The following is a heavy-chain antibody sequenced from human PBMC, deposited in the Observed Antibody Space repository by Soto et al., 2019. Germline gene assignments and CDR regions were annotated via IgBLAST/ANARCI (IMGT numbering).Heavy chain of an antibody. V-gene: IGHV3-30*18. CDR2: VSHDGRNT. Sequence: VQLVESGGGVVQPGRSLRLSCAASGFTFSDYAMHWVRQAPGKGLEWVAVVSHDGRNTHYADSVKGRFTTSGDSSKKTVSLEMTSLRAEDTAVYYCAKGGRQWLVTSDFNYWCQGALVTVSS. J-gene: IGHJ4*02. CDR1: GFTFSDYA. D-gene: IGHD6-19*01. CDR3: AKGGRQWLVTSDFNY.